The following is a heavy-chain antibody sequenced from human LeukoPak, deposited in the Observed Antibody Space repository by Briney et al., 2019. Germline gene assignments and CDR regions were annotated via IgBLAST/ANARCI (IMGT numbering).Heavy chain of an antibody. D-gene: IGHD3-9*01. V-gene: IGHV1-69*13. CDR2: IIPIFGTA. J-gene: IGHJ6*02. CDR3: ARGLRYFDWSTCMDV. Sequence: GASVKVSCKASGGTFSSYAISWVRQAPGQGLEWMGGIIPIFGTANYAQKFQGRVTITADESTSTAYMELSSLRSEDTAVYYCARGLRYFDWSTCMDVWGQGTTVTVSS. CDR1: GGTFSSYA.